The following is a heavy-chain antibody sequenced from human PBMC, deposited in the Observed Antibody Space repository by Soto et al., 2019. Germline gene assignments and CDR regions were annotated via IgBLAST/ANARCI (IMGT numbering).Heavy chain of an antibody. CDR2: IKRNTDGGTT. J-gene: IGHJ4*02. Sequence: EVQVVESGGGLVKPGGSLRLSCAASGLTFSNAWMNWVRQAPGKGLEWVGRIKRNTDGGTTDYAAPVKGRFTISRDDSKNTVYLQMNSLKTEDTAVYYCATDGHSSGWGGWAYWGQGTLVTVTS. CDR1: GLTFSNAW. V-gene: IGHV3-15*07. CDR3: ATDGHSSGWGGWAY. D-gene: IGHD6-25*01.